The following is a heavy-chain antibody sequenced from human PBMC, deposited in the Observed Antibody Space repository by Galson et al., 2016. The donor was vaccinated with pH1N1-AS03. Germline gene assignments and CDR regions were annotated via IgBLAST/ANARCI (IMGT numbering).Heavy chain of an antibody. V-gene: IGHV3-33*01. J-gene: IGHJ4*02. Sequence: SLRPSCAASGFTFSNYGMHWVRQAPGKGLEWVAVIWYDGSNKYYGDSVKGRFTISRDNSKSTLFLQMNSLRAEDTAVYYCARSTSGRLCDDWGQGTLVTVSS. CDR3: ARSTSGRLCDD. CDR2: IWYDGSNK. D-gene: IGHD3-10*01. CDR1: GFTFSNYG.